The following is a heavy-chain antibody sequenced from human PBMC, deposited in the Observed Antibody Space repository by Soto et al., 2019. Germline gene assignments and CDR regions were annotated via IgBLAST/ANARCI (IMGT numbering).Heavy chain of an antibody. CDR3: ARETPPDYYGSGSRDY. V-gene: IGHV1-69*01. D-gene: IGHD3-10*01. CDR1: GGTFSSYA. Sequence: QVQLVQSGAEVKKPGSSVKVSCKASGGTFSSYAISWVRQAPGQGLEWMGGIIPIFATANYAQKFQGRVTITADESTSTAYMELSSLRSEDTAVYYCARETPPDYYGSGSRDYWGQGTLVTVSS. CDR2: IIPIFATA. J-gene: IGHJ4*02.